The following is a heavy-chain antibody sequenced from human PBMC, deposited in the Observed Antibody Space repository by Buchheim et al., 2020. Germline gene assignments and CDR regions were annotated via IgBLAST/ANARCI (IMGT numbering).Heavy chain of an antibody. CDR1: GFTFSSYW. D-gene: IGHD5-18*01. CDR3: ARSGALQLWFKANWFDP. CDR2: VKQDGSEK. V-gene: IGHV3-7*01. J-gene: IGHJ5*02. Sequence: EVQLVESGGGLVQPGGSLRLSCAASGFTFSSYWMSWVRQAPGKGLEWVANVKQDGSEKYYVDSVTGRFTISRDNAKNSLYLQMNSLRAEDTAVYYCARSGALQLWFKANWFDPWGQGTL.